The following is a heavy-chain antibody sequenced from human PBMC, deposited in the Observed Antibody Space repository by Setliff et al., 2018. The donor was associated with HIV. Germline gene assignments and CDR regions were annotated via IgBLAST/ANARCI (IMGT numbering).Heavy chain of an antibody. J-gene: IGHJ6*03. Sequence: PGGSLRLSCAASGFTFSDYYMSWIRQAPGKGLEWVSFISTSGSPIYYADSVKGRFTISRDNAKNSLYLQMHSLRAEDTAIYYCAHRAIRPGYYYMDVWGKGTTVTVSS. V-gene: IGHV3-11*04. CDR2: ISTSGSPI. D-gene: IGHD2-2*02. CDR1: GFTFSDYY. CDR3: AHRAIRPGYYYMDV.